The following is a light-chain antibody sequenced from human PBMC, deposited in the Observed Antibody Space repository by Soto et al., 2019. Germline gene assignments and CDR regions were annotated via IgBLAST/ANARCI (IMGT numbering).Light chain of an antibody. J-gene: IGKJ1*01. Sequence: EIVMTQSPATLSVSPGERATLSCRASQSVSSNLAWYQQNPGQAPRLLIYGPSTRATGIPARFSGSGSGTEFTLTISSLQSEDFAVYYCQQYNNWPPWTFGQGTKVEIK. CDR3: QQYNNWPPWT. CDR1: QSVSSN. CDR2: GPS. V-gene: IGKV3-15*01.